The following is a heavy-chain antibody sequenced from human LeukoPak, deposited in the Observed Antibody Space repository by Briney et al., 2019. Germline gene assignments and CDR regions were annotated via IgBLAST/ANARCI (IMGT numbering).Heavy chain of an antibody. D-gene: IGHD6-19*01. V-gene: IGHV3-48*04. J-gene: IGHJ4*02. CDR1: GFTFSSYS. Sequence: PGGSLRLSCAASGFTFSSYSMNWVRQAPGKGLEWVSYISSSGSTIYYADSVKGRFTISRDNAKNSLYLQMNSLRAEDTAVYYCARGPGGIAVAGTDYWGQGTLVTVSS. CDR2: ISSSGSTI. CDR3: ARGPGGIAVAGTDY.